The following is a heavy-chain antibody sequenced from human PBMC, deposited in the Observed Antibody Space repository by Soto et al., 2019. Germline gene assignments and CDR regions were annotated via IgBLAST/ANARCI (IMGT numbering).Heavy chain of an antibody. D-gene: IGHD6-13*01. J-gene: IGHJ6*02. CDR2: IYPGDSDT. V-gene: IGHV5-51*01. Sequence: GESLKISCKGSGYSFTSYWIGWVRQMPGKGLEWMGIIYPGDSDTRYSPSFQGQVTISADKSISTAYLQWSSLKASDTAMYYCARTSAAGKYYSGMDVWGQGTTLTVSS. CDR1: GYSFTSYW. CDR3: ARTSAAGKYYSGMDV.